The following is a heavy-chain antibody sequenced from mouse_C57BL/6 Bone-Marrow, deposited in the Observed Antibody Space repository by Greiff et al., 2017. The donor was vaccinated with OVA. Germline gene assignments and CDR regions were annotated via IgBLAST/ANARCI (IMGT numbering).Heavy chain of an antibody. J-gene: IGHJ1*03. Sequence: EVMLVESGGGLVKPGGSLKLSYAASGFTFSSYAMSWVRQTPEKRLEWVATISDGGSYTSYPDNVKGRFTISRDNAKNNLYLQMSHLKSEDTAMYYCARGGPTIVTTWYFDVWGTGTTVTVSS. D-gene: IGHD2-5*01. CDR2: ISDGGSYT. CDR1: GFTFSSYA. CDR3: ARGGPTIVTTWYFDV. V-gene: IGHV5-4*03.